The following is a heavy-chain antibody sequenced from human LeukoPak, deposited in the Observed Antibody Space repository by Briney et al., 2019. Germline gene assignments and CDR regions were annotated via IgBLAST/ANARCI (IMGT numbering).Heavy chain of an antibody. D-gene: IGHD3-22*01. CDR1: GFTFSSYG. J-gene: IGHJ4*02. CDR3: ARDPYYYDSSGYKDY. Sequence: GGSLRLSCAASGFTFSSYGMHWVRQAPGRGLEWVALISYDGSNKYYADSVKGRFTISRDNSKNTLYLQMNSLRAEDTAVYYCARDPYYYDSSGYKDYWGQGTLVTVSS. CDR2: ISYDGSNK. V-gene: IGHV3-30*03.